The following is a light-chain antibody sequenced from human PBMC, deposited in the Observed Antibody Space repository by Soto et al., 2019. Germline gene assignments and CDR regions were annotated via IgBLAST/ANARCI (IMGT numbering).Light chain of an antibody. CDR3: QQRNTWPLT. CDR1: QSVNSY. J-gene: IGKJ4*01. Sequence: EIVLTQSPATLSLSPGERATLSCRASQSVNSYLAWYQQKPGQAPRLLIYDASNRATGIPARFSGFGSGTDFTLAISSLEPEDSAVYYCQQRNTWPLTFGGGTKVEIK. V-gene: IGKV3-11*01. CDR2: DAS.